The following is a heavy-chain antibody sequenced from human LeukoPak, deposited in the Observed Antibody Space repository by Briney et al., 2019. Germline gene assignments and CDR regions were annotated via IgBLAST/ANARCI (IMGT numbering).Heavy chain of an antibody. V-gene: IGHV4-4*02. CDR3: ARQGDRGYSYGV. D-gene: IGHD5-18*01. J-gene: IGHJ4*02. CDR2: IHQSGGT. CDR1: GGSISSSNW. Sequence: SETLSLTCAVSGGSISSSNWWSWTRQSPGKGLEWIGEIHQSGGTNYNPSLKSRVTILVDKSKNQISLKLGSVTAADTAVYYCARQGDRGYSYGVWGQGTLVSVSS.